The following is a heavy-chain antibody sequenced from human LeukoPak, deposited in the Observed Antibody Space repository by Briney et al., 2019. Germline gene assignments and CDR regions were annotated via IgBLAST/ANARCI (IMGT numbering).Heavy chain of an antibody. CDR2: INHSGST. CDR1: GGSFSGYY. CDR3: ASPPKRKQQFLY. Sequence: PSETLSLTCAVYGGSFSGYYWSWIRQPPGKGLEWIGEINHSGSTNYNPSLKSRVTISVDTSKNQFSLKLSSVTAADTAVYYCASPPKRKQQFLYWGQGTLVTVSS. V-gene: IGHV4-34*01. D-gene: IGHD6-13*01. J-gene: IGHJ4*02.